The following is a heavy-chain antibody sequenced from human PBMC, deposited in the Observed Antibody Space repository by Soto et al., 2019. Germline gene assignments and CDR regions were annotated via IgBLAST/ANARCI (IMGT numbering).Heavy chain of an antibody. V-gene: IGHV3-48*02. D-gene: IGHD2-8*01. Sequence: GGSLRLSCAASGFTFSTYSINWVRQAPGKGLEWISYISDNSSVIYYADAVKGRFTISRDNAKNSLYLQMNSLRDEDTAVYYCARDRDAYCSKGICSGPYFDYWGQGTMVTVYS. CDR3: ARDRDAYCSKGICSGPYFDY. CDR1: GFTFSTYS. CDR2: ISDNSSVI. J-gene: IGHJ4*02.